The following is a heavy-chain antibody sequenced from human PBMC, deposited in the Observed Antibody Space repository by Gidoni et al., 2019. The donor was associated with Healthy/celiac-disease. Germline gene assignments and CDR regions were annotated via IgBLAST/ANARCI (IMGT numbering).Heavy chain of an antibody. Sequence: EVQLLESGGGLVQPGGSLRLSWSASGFTFGRYAMSWVRQAPGKGLEWVSAISGSGGSTYYADSVKGRFTISRDNSKNTLYLQMNSLRAEDTAVYYCAKNGIGSFDYWGQGTLVTVSS. V-gene: IGHV3-23*01. CDR2: ISGSGGST. CDR3: AKNGIGSFDY. D-gene: IGHD2-8*01. J-gene: IGHJ4*02. CDR1: GFTFGRYA.